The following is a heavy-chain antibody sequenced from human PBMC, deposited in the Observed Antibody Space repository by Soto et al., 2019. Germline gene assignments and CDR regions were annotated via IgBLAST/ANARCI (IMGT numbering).Heavy chain of an antibody. J-gene: IGHJ5*02. D-gene: IGHD4-17*01. CDR2: IWYDGSTT. V-gene: IGHV3-33*01. CDR3: ARDFVSGDYRYTCFDP. Sequence: QVQLVESGGGVVQPGRSLRLSCAASGFTFSSYGIHWVRQAPGKGLEWVAVIWYDGSTTYYADSVKGRFTISRDYSKNTTYLQINSLLAEDTAVYYGARDFVSGDYRYTCFDPLCQGTLATVSS. CDR1: GFTFSSYG.